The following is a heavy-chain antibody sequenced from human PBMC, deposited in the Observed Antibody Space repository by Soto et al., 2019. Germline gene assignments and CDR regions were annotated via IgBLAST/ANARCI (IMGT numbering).Heavy chain of an antibody. J-gene: IGHJ4*02. D-gene: IGHD4-17*01. CDR2: IYYSGST. CDR3: ARGKNNDYGDYDYFDY. CDR1: GGSISRYY. V-gene: IGHV4-59*01. Sequence: TLSLTCIVSGGSISRYYWSWIRQPPGKGLEWIGYIYYSGSTKYNPSLKSRVTILVDTSKKQFSLKLSSVTAADTAVYYCARGKNNDYGDYDYFDYWGQGTLVTVSS.